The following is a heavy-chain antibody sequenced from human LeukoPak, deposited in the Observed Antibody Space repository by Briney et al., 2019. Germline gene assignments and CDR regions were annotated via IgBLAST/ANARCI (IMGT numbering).Heavy chain of an antibody. D-gene: IGHD3-22*01. Sequence: ASVKVSCKTSGYTFITYYIHWVRQAPGQGLEWMGKIIPSGGSTNYAQKFQGRVTMTRDTSTSTVYMSLSSLRSEDTAVYYCARDLNYYDRNAFDVWGQGTMVSVSS. CDR3: ARDLNYYDRNAFDV. V-gene: IGHV1-46*01. J-gene: IGHJ3*01. CDR1: GYTFITYY. CDR2: IIPSGGST.